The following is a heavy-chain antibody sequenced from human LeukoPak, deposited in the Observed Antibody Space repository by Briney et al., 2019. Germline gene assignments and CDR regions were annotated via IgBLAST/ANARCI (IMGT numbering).Heavy chain of an antibody. CDR1: GFTFTTCW. CDR2: IQTDASNT. V-gene: IGHV3-74*01. CDR3: ARGNQRVLDY. Sequence: PGGSLRLSCAASGFTFTTCWMHWVRQVPGKGRVWVSHIQTDASNTDYADSVKGRFTISRDNARNTLYLQMNSLRAEDGAMYYCARGNQRVLDYWGQGTLVTVSS. D-gene: IGHD1-1*01. J-gene: IGHJ4*02.